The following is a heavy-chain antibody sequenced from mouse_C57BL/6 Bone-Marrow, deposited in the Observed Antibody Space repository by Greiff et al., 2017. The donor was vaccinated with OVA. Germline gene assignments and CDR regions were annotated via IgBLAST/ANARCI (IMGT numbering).Heavy chain of an antibody. CDR1: GYTFTDYW. Sequence: VKLEESGAELVRPGTSVKMSCKASGYTFTDYWIGWVKQRPGHGLEWIGDIYPGGGYTNYNEKFKGKATLTADKSSSTAYMELCSLTSEDSAINYCARWTTTSSLDYWGQGTTLTVSS. D-gene: IGHD1-1*01. J-gene: IGHJ4*01. V-gene: IGHV1-63*01. CDR3: ARWTTTSSLDY. CDR2: IYPGGGYT.